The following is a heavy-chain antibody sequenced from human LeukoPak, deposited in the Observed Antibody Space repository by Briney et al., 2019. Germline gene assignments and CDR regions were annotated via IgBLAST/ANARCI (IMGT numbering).Heavy chain of an antibody. CDR2: ISYDGRNK. CDR3: AKGFGSSGRYYFDY. CDR1: GFTFSNYG. D-gene: IGHD6-19*01. V-gene: IGHV3-30*18. J-gene: IGHJ4*02. Sequence: GRSLRLSCAASGFTFSNYGMNWVRQAPGKGLEWVALISYDGRNKYYADSVKGRFTISRDNSKNTLYLQMNSLRAEDSALYYCAKGFGSSGRYYFDYWGQGTLVTVSA.